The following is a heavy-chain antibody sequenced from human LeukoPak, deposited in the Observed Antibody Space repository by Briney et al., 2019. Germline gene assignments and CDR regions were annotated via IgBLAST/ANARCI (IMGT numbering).Heavy chain of an antibody. CDR1: GGSISSGGYY. D-gene: IGHD2-2*01. J-gene: IGHJ4*02. Sequence: PSETLSLTCTVSGGSISSGGYYWSWIRQHPGKGLEWIGYIYYSGSTYYNPSLKSRVTISVDTSKNQFSLKLRSVTAADTAVYYCARDACSSTSCSFDYWGQGTLVTVSS. CDR2: IYYSGST. CDR3: ARDACSSTSCSFDY. V-gene: IGHV4-31*03.